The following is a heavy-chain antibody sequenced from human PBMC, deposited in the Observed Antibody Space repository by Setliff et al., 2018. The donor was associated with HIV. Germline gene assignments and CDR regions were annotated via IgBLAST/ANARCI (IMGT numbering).Heavy chain of an antibody. D-gene: IGHD1-26*01. CDR2: IIPIFGST. CDR3: ARARGPFSGSYTEDYYYMDV. Sequence: VASVKVSCKASGGTFSNYAISWVRQAPGQGLEWMGGIIPIFGSTKYAQKFQGRVTITADESTSTADMELSSLRSEDTAVYYCARARGPFSGSYTEDYYYMDVWGKGTTVTVAS. J-gene: IGHJ6*03. CDR1: GGTFSNYA. V-gene: IGHV1-69*13.